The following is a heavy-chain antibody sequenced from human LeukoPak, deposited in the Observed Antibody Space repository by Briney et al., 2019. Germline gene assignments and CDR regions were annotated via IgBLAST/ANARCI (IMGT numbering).Heavy chain of an antibody. J-gene: IGHJ4*02. Sequence: GGSLRLSCAASGFTFSSYLMHWVRQVPGKGLVWVSRIKSDGSSTSYADSVKGRFTISRDNAKNSLYLQMNSLRDEDTAVYYCARDLVLWGQGTLVTVSS. CDR2: IKSDGSST. V-gene: IGHV3-74*01. D-gene: IGHD3-3*01. CDR3: ARDLVL. CDR1: GFTFSSYL.